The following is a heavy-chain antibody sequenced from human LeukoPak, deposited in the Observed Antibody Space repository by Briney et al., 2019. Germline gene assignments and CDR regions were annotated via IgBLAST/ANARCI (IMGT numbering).Heavy chain of an antibody. CDR3: ARVAPRYYDFWSGPWDYYGMDV. J-gene: IGHJ6*02. Sequence: SETLSLTCAVYGGTFSGYYWSWIRQPPGKGLEWIGEINHSGSTNYNPSLKSRVTISVDTSKNQLSLKLSSVTAADTAVYYCARVAPRYYDFWSGPWDYYGMDVWGQGTTVTVSS. CDR1: GGTFSGYY. D-gene: IGHD3-3*01. CDR2: INHSGST. V-gene: IGHV4-34*01.